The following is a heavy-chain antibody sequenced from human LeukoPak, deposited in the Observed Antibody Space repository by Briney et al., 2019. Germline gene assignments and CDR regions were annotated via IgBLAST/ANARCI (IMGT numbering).Heavy chain of an antibody. CDR1: GFTFSNYD. Sequence: GGSLRLSCAASGFTFSNYDMHWVRQGPGKGLEWVAVISYDGSNKFYADSVKGRFTISRDNSKNTLYLQMSSLSAEDTAVYYCARTTTPHYYGSGSYALGYWGQGTLVTVLS. J-gene: IGHJ4*02. D-gene: IGHD3-10*01. CDR2: ISYDGSNK. V-gene: IGHV3-30-3*01. CDR3: ARTTTPHYYGSGSYALGY.